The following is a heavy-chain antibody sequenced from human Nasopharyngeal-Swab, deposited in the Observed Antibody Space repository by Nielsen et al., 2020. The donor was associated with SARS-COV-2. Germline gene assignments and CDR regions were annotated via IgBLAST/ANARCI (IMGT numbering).Heavy chain of an antibody. CDR1: GFAFSSYS. Sequence: GESLKISCAASGFAFSSYSMNWVRQAPGKGLEWVSSISSSSSYIYYADSVKGRFTISRDNAKNSLYLQMNSLRAEDTAAYYCARDVGWIQLWQFDYWGQGTLVTVSS. CDR2: ISSSSSYI. CDR3: ARDVGWIQLWQFDY. J-gene: IGHJ4*02. V-gene: IGHV3-21*01. D-gene: IGHD5-18*01.